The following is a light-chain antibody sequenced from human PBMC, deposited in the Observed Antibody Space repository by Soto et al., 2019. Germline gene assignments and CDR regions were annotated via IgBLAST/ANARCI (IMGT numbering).Light chain of an antibody. V-gene: IGLV2-14*03. CDR3: SSYTSSSLYV. Sequence: QSVLTQPASVSGSPGQSITISCTGTSSDVGGYNYVSWYQQHPGKAPTLMIYDVSNRPSGVSNRFSGSKSGNTASLTISGLQAEDEAAYYCSSYTSSSLYVFGTGTKVTVL. CDR1: SSDVGGYNY. CDR2: DVS. J-gene: IGLJ1*01.